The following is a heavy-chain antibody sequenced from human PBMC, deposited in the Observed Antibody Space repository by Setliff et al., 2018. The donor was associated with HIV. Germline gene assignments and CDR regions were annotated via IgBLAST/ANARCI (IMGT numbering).Heavy chain of an antibody. V-gene: IGHV1-2*02. J-gene: IGHJ3*01. CDR1: GYTFTSYY. CDR2: INPNSGGT. CDR3: ARAQPQAFDL. D-gene: IGHD2-2*01. Sequence: GASVKVSCKASGYTFTSYYLHWVRQAPGQGLEWMGWINPNSGGTNYEQKFQGRVTMTRDTSISTAYMELSRLRSDDTALYYCARAQPQAFDLWGHGTMVTVSS.